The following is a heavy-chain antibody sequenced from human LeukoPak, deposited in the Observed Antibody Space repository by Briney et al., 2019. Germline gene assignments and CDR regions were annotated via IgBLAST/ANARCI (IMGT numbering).Heavy chain of an antibody. V-gene: IGHV3-48*01. CDR3: ARGKEVITMLRGLKPGYYFDY. CDR2: ISSSSSTI. CDR1: EFIFSSYS. Sequence: GGSLRLSCAASEFIFSSYSMNWVRQAPGKGLEWVSYISSSSSTIYYGDSVKGRFTTSRDNAKNSLYLQMNSLRAEDTAVYYCARGKEVITMLRGLKPGYYFDYWGQGTLVTVSS. D-gene: IGHD3-10*01. J-gene: IGHJ4*02.